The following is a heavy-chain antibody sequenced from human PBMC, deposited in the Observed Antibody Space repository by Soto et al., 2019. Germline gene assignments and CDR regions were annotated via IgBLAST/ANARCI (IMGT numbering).Heavy chain of an antibody. J-gene: IGHJ5*02. V-gene: IGHV3-48*02. D-gene: IGHD3-10*01. CDR1: GFTFSSYS. Sequence: EVQLVESGGGLVQPGGSLRLSCAASGFTFSSYSMNWVRQAPGKGLEWVSYISSSSTIYYADSVKGRFTISRDNAKNSLYLQMNSRRDEDKAVYYCAYGPVFWFDPWGQGTLVTVSS. CDR2: ISSSSTI. CDR3: AYGPVFWFDP.